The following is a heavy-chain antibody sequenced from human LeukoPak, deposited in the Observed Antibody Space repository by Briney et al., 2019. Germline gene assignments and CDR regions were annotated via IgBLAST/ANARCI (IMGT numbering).Heavy chain of an antibody. CDR2: ISYDGSNK. V-gene: IGHV3-30*18. J-gene: IGHJ4*02. Sequence: GGSLRLSCAASGFTFSSYGMHWVRQAPGKGLEWVAVISYDGSNKYYADSVKGRFTISRDNSKNTLYLQMNSLRAEGTAVYYCAKGTRGDYYALNWGQGTLVTVSS. D-gene: IGHD3-10*01. CDR1: GFTFSSYG. CDR3: AKGTRGDYYALN.